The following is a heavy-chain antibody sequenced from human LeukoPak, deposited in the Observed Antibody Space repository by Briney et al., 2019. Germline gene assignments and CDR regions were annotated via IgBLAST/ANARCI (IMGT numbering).Heavy chain of an antibody. V-gene: IGHV1-58*02. CDR1: GFTFTSSA. J-gene: IGHJ4*02. Sequence: GTSVKVSCKASGFTFTSSAMQWVRQARGQRLEWIGWIVVGSGNTNYAQKFQGRVTITRDMSTSTAYMELSSLRSEDTAVYYCAADRRYDSSGYYIFDYWGQRTLVTVSS. CDR3: AADRRYDSSGYYIFDY. D-gene: IGHD3-22*01. CDR2: IVVGSGNT.